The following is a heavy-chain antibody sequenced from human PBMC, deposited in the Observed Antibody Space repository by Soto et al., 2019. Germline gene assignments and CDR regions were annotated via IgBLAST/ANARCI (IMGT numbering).Heavy chain of an antibody. J-gene: IGHJ6*02. CDR2: IIPIFGTA. CDR3: ASKTYYDFWRDYYYYGMDV. Sequence: GASVKVSCKASGGTFSSYAISWVRQAPGQGLEWMGGIIPIFGTANYAQKFQGRVTITADESTSTAYMELSSLRSEDTAVYYCASKTYYDFWRDYYYYGMDVWGQGTTVTVSS. CDR1: GGTFSSYA. V-gene: IGHV1-69*13. D-gene: IGHD3-3*01.